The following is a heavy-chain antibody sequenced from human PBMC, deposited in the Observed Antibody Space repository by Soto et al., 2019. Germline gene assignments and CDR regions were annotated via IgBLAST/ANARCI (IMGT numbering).Heavy chain of an antibody. Sequence: GGSLRLSCAASGFICSSYDMSWVRQAPGKGLEWVSTILVDGRAFYVDSVKGRFTISRDSSQNTVYLQMNSLTAGDTALYYCAKETATGGGAFDICGQGTMVTVSS. J-gene: IGHJ3*02. CDR1: GFICSSYD. D-gene: IGHD2-8*02. V-gene: IGHV3-23*01. CDR3: AKETATGGGAFDI. CDR2: ILVDGRA.